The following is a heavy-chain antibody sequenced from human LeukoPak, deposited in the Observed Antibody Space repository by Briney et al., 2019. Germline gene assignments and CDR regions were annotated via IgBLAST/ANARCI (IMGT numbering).Heavy chain of an antibody. V-gene: IGHV4-4*09. CDR1: GDSMSYDY. J-gene: IGHJ6*03. CDR2: IYTSGST. CDR3: ARHLRMDYSASGGSQYFHYIDV. Sequence: SETLSLTCTVSGDSMSYDYWSWVRQTPGTRLEWLCYIYTSGSTRYNSSLKIRLTVSVDTSKNQFSLRLRSVTAADTAVYYCARHLRMDYSASGGSQYFHYIDVWGKGTTVTVSS. D-gene: IGHD3-10*01.